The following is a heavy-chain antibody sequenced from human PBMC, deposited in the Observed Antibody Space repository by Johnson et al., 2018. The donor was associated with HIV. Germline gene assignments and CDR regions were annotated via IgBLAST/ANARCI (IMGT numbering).Heavy chain of an antibody. V-gene: IGHV3-11*04. CDR2: ISGSGGTI. J-gene: IGHJ3*02. CDR3: ARSKDCSGGSCPDAFDI. D-gene: IGHD2-15*01. Sequence: VQLVESGGGLVKPGGSLRLSCVASGFTFSDYYMTWIRQAPGKGLEWVSYISGSGGTIYSADSVQGRFTISRDNARNSLYLQMNSLRVEDTAVYYYARSKDCSGGSCPDAFDIWGQGTMVIVSS. CDR1: GFTFSDYY.